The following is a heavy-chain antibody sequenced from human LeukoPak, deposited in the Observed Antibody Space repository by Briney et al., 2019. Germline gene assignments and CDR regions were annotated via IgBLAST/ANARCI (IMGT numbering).Heavy chain of an antibody. V-gene: IGHV4-34*01. D-gene: IGHD2-15*01. CDR1: GGSFSGYY. CDR2: INHSGST. J-gene: IGHJ4*02. CDR3: ARVWGPDGGGSWVDY. Sequence: SETLSLTCAVYGGSFSGYYWSWIRQPPGKGLEWIGEINHSGSTNYNPSLKSRVTISVDTSKNQFSLKLSSVTAEDTAVYYCARVWGPDGGGSWVDYWGQGTLVTVSS.